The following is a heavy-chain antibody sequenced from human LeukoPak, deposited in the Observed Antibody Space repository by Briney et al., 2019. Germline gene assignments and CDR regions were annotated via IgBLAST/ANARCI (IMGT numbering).Heavy chain of an antibody. J-gene: IGHJ5*02. Sequence: SETLSLTCTVSGGSISSYYWSWIRQPPGKGLEWIGRIYTSGTTNYNPSLKSRVTMSVDTSKNQFSLKLSSVTAADTAVYYCARSASGGYYTNWFDPWGQGTLVTVSS. V-gene: IGHV4-4*07. CDR1: GGSISSYY. D-gene: IGHD3-22*01. CDR3: ARSASGGYYTNWFDP. CDR2: IYTSGTT.